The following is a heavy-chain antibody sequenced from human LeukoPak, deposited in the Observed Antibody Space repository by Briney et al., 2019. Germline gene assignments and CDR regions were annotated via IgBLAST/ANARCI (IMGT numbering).Heavy chain of an antibody. Sequence: GGSLRLSCTASGFTFGDYAMSWFRQAPGKGLEWVGFIRSKAYGGTTEYAASVKGRFTISRDDSKSIAYLQMNSLKTEDTAVYYCTRVNYDYVWGSYLLWDYWGQGTLATVSS. J-gene: IGHJ4*02. CDR1: GFTFGDYA. CDR3: TRVNYDYVWGSYLLWDY. V-gene: IGHV3-49*03. CDR2: IRSKAYGGTT. D-gene: IGHD3-16*02.